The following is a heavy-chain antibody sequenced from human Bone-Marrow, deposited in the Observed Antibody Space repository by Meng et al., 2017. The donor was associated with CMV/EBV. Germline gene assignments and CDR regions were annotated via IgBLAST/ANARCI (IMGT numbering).Heavy chain of an antibody. V-gene: IGHV6-1*01. D-gene: IGHD2-2*01. J-gene: IGHJ6*02. Sequence: SQTLSLTCAISGDSVSSNSAAWNWIRQSPSRGLEWLGRTYYRSKWYNDYAVSVKSRITINPDTSKNQFSLKLNSVTAVDTAVYYCARGREIVVVPAATGSRTYYYYAMDVWGQGTTVTVSS. CDR3: ARGREIVVVPAATGSRTYYYYAMDV. CDR2: TYYRSKWYN. CDR1: GDSVSSNSAA.